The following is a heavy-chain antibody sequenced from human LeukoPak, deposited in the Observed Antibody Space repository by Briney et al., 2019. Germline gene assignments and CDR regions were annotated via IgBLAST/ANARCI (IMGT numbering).Heavy chain of an antibody. Sequence: SETLSLTCAVYGGSLSGYYWSWIRQPPGKGLEWIGEINHSGSTNYNPSLKSRVTISVDTSKNQFSLKLSSVTAADTAVYYCARGRPLYYDILTGYPNPLYYYYGMDVWGQGTTVTVSS. D-gene: IGHD3-9*01. CDR1: GGSLSGYY. V-gene: IGHV4-34*01. CDR3: ARGRPLYYDILTGYPNPLYYYYGMDV. CDR2: INHSGST. J-gene: IGHJ6*02.